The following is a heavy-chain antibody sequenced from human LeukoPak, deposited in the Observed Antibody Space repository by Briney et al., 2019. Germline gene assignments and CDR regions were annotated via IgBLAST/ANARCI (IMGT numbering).Heavy chain of an antibody. D-gene: IGHD1-26*01. CDR2: INSDGSST. V-gene: IGHV3-74*01. CDR1: GCTFSSYW. Sequence: GGSLRLSCAASGCTFSSYWMHWVRQAPGKGLVWVSRINSDGSSTSYADSVKGRFTISRDNAKNTLYLQMNSRRAEDTAVYYRAGAPRYSGSYYPFDYWGQGTLVTVSS. J-gene: IGHJ4*02. CDR3: AGAPRYSGSYYPFDY.